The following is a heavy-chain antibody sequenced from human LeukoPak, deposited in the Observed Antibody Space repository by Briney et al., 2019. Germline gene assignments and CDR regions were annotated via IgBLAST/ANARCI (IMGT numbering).Heavy chain of an antibody. CDR1: GFTFSSYG. D-gene: IGHD3-16*01. V-gene: IGHV3-23*01. CDR2: ISGSVRST. Sequence: GSLRLSCAASGFTFSSYGMSWVRQAPEKGLEWVSGISGSVRSTYYADSVKGRFTISRDNSKNTLYLQMNSLRAEDTAVYYCARDWGGLYGADVWGKGTTVTISS. J-gene: IGHJ6*04. CDR3: ARDWGGLYGADV.